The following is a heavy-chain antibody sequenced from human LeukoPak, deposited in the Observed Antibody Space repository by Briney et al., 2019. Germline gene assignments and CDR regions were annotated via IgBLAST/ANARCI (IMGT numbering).Heavy chain of an antibody. D-gene: IGHD2-2*02. CDR1: GGSISSGGYS. CDR2: IYHSGST. J-gene: IGHJ5*02. CDR3: ARTGAYCSSTSCYMGWFDP. Sequence: SETLSLTCAVSGGSISSGGYSWSWIRQPPGKGLEWIGYIYHSGSTYYNPSLKSRVTISVDRSKNQFSLKLSSVTAADTAVYYCARTGAYCSSTSCYMGWFDPWGQGTLVTVSS. V-gene: IGHV4-30-2*01.